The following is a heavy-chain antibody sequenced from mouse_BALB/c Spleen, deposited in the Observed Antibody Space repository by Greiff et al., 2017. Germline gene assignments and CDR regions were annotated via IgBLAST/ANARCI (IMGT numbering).Heavy chain of an antibody. CDR3: ARMGYGNYRFDY. CDR2: IWSGGST. Sequence: VQVVESGPGLVQPSQSLSITCTVSGFSLTSYGVHWVRQSPGKGLEWLGVIWSGGSTDYNAAFISRLSISKDNSKSQVFFKMNSLQANDTAIYYCARMGYGNYRFDYWGQGTTLTVSS. CDR1: GFSLTSYG. V-gene: IGHV2-2*02. J-gene: IGHJ2*01. D-gene: IGHD2-10*02.